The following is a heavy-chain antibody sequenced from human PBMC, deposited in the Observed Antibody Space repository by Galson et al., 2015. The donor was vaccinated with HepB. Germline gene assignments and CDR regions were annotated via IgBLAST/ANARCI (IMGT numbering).Heavy chain of an antibody. CDR1: GFTFSSYN. J-gene: IGHJ4*02. V-gene: IGHV3-21*01. CDR2: ISSSSSYI. CDR3: ARGTQLMDH. Sequence: SLRLSCAASGFTFSSYNMNWVRQAPGKGLEWVSSISSSSSYIYYADSVKGRFTISRDNAKNSLDLRMNSLRAEDTAVYYCARGTQLMDHWGQGTLVTVSS. D-gene: IGHD3-16*01.